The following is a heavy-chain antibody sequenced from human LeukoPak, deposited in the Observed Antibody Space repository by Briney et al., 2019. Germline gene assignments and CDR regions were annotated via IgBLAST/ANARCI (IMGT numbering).Heavy chain of an antibody. D-gene: IGHD5-12*01. V-gene: IGHV3-48*03. CDR3: AREGGYSGYDWLAVAGSPLDY. CDR2: ISSSGSTI. CDR1: GFTFSSYE. Sequence: QTGGSLRLSRAASGFTFSSYEMNWVRQAPGKGLEWVSYISSSGSTIYYADSVKGRFTISRDNAKNSLYLQMNSLRAEDTAVYYCAREGGYSGYDWLAVAGSPLDYWGQGTLVTVSS. J-gene: IGHJ4*02.